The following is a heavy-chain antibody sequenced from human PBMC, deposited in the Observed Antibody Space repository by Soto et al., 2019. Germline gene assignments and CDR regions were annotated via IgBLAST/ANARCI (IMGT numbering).Heavy chain of an antibody. CDR1: GFTFGDYS. Sequence: PGGSLRLSCTASGFTFGDYSMSWVRQAPGKGLEWVGFIRSKAYGGTTEYAASVKGRFSISRDDSKSIAYLQMNSLKTEDTAVYYCTRSLEVMLSVVIRGRYFDYWGQGTLVTVSS. V-gene: IGHV3-49*04. D-gene: IGHD3-22*01. J-gene: IGHJ4*02. CDR2: IRSKAYGGTT. CDR3: TRSLEVMLSVVIRGRYFDY.